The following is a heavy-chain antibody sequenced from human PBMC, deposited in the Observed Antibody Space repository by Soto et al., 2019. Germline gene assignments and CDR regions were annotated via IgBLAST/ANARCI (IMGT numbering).Heavy chain of an antibody. CDR3: ARRGDGGYEYFDY. J-gene: IGHJ4*02. Sequence: PGESLKISCNGSGYSFASKWIGWVRQMPGKGLEWMGIIYPGDSDTRYSPSFQGQVTISADKSIGTAYLQWSSLKASDSAMYFCARRGDGGYEYFDYWGQGTQVTVSS. CDR2: IYPGDSDT. V-gene: IGHV5-51*01. CDR1: GYSFASKW. D-gene: IGHD5-12*01.